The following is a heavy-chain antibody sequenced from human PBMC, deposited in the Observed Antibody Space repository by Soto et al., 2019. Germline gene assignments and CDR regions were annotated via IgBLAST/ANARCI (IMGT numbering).Heavy chain of an antibody. CDR1: GGSISSSSYY. V-gene: IGHV4-39*01. Sequence: QLQLQESGPGLVKPSETLSLTCTVSGGSISSSSYYWGWIRQPPGKGLEWIGSIYYSGSTYYNPSIKSLVTMSVDTSKNQFSLTLSSVTAADTAVYYCARHEGDFADPGSPYDWFDPWGQGTLVTVSS. CDR3: ARHEGDFADPGSPYDWFDP. CDR2: IYYSGST. J-gene: IGHJ5*02. D-gene: IGHD1-26*01.